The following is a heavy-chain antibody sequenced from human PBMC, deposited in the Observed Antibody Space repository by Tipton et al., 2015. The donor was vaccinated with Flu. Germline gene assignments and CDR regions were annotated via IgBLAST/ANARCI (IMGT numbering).Heavy chain of an antibody. CDR2: MNPNSGNT. Sequence: QMQLVQSGAGVKKPGASVKVSCKASGYTFTSYDINWVRQATGQGLEWMGWMNPNSGNTGYAQKFQGRVTMTRNTSISTAYMELSSLRSEDTAVYYCARDLHSNYLDLDYYYYGMDVWGQGTTVTVSS. CDR1: GYTFTSYD. D-gene: IGHD4-11*01. V-gene: IGHV1-8*01. J-gene: IGHJ6*02. CDR3: ARDLHSNYLDLDYYYYGMDV.